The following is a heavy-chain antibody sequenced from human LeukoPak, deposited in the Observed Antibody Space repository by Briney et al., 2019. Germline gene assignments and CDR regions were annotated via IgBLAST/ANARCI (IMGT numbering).Heavy chain of an antibody. CDR2: MNPNSGNT. D-gene: IGHD3-10*01. V-gene: IGHV1-8*01. CDR3: ARGMGYYGSGSYYNSWYYYYGMDV. Sequence: ASVTVSCKASGYTFTSYDINWVRQATGQGLEWMGWMNPNSGNTGYAQKFQGRVTMTRNTSISTAYMELSSLRSEDTAVYYCARGMGYYGSGSYYNSWYYYYGMDVWGQGTTVTVSS. J-gene: IGHJ6*02. CDR1: GYTFTSYD.